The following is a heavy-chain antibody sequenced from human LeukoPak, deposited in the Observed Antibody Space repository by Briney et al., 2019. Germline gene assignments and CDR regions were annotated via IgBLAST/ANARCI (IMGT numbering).Heavy chain of an antibody. CDR2: INSDGSST. Sequence: TGGSLRLSCAASGFTFSSYWMHWVRQAPGKGLVWVSRINSDGSSTSYADSVKGRFTISRDNAKNTLYLQMNSLRAEDTAVYYCARVVSGTTGTVTDYHDAFDIWGQGTMVTVSS. D-gene: IGHD1-1*01. CDR1: GFTFSSYW. V-gene: IGHV3-74*01. CDR3: ARVVSGTTGTVTDYHDAFDI. J-gene: IGHJ3*02.